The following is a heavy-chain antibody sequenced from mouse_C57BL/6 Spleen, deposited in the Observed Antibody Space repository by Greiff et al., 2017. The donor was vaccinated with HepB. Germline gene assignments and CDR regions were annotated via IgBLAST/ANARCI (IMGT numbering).Heavy chain of an antibody. V-gene: IGHV14-2*01. D-gene: IGHD2-5*01. CDR1: GFNIKDYY. Sequence: EVQLQQSGAELVQPGASVKLSCTASGFNIKDYYMHWVKQRTEQGLEWIGRIDPEVGKTKYAPKFQGKATVTADTASNPAYLQPSSLTSEDTAVYYCARSNYEDFDVWGTGTTVTVAS. J-gene: IGHJ1*03. CDR2: IDPEVGKT. CDR3: ARSNYEDFDV.